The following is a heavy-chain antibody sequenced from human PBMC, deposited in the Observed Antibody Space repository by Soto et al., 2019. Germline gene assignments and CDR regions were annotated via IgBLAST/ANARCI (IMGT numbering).Heavy chain of an antibody. CDR1: GFTFSSYG. J-gene: IGHJ4*02. Sequence: GGSLRLSCAASGFTFSSYGMHWVRQAPGKGLEWVAVISYDGSNKYYADSVKGRFTISRDNSKNTLHLQMNSLRAEDTAVYYCSTYKWFGELFPYWGQGTLVTVSS. CDR3: STYKWFGELFPY. D-gene: IGHD3-10*01. V-gene: IGHV3-30*03. CDR2: ISYDGSNK.